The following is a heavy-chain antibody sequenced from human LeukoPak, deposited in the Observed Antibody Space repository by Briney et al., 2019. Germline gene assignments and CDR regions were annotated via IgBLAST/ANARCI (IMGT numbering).Heavy chain of an antibody. CDR2: INQDGSEK. CDR1: GFTFNIYW. J-gene: IGHJ4*02. CDR3: ARDKAYRDSEDY. D-gene: IGHD4-17*01. Sequence: PGGSLSLSGAASGFTFNIYWMSWVRQAPGKGLEWVANINQDGSEKHCVDSVKGRFTISRDNAKNSLYLHMNSLRAEDTAVYYCARDKAYRDSEDYWGQGPVFTVSS. V-gene: IGHV3-7*05.